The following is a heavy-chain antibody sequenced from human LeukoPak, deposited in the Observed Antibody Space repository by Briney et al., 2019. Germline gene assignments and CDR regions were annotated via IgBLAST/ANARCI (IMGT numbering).Heavy chain of an antibody. CDR2: ISSHNTFI. V-gene: IGHV3-21*05. CDR3: GRDVSPY. CDR1: GFDFSDSN. J-gene: IGHJ4*02. Sequence: PGGSLRLSCAASGFDFSDSNMNWVRQAPGKGLEWVSYISSHNTFIYYADSVKGRFTVSRDNAKNTLYLQMNSLRAEDTAVYYCGRDVSPYWGQGTLVTVSS.